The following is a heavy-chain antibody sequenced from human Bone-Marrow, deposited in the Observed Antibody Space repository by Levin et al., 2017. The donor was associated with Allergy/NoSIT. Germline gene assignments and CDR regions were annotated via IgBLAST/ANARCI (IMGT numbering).Heavy chain of an antibody. J-gene: IGHJ3*02. D-gene: IGHD3-22*01. V-gene: IGHV3-30-3*01. CDR3: ARVNKNYYDRSGYSDAFDI. CDR2: ISYDGNNK. CDR1: GFTFSTYA. Sequence: LSLTCAASGFTFSTYAMHWVRQAPGKGLEWLAAISYDGNNKFYADSVKGRFTSSRDNSKNTLYLQMNSLRAEDTAVYYCARVNKNYYDRSGYSDAFDIWGQGTMVTVSS.